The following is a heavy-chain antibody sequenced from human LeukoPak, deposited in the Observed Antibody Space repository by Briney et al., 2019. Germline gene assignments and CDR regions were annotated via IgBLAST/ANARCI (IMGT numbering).Heavy chain of an antibody. V-gene: IGHV4-34*01. CDR1: GGSFSGYY. CDR2: INHSGST. CDR3: ASGGGFWSGYYPYMDV. D-gene: IGHD3-3*01. Sequence: SETLSLTCAVYGGSFSGYYWSWIRQPPGKGLEWIGEINHSGSTNYNPSLKSRVTISVDTSKNQFSLKLSSVTAADTAVYYCASGGGFWSGYYPYMDVWGKGTTVTVSS. J-gene: IGHJ6*03.